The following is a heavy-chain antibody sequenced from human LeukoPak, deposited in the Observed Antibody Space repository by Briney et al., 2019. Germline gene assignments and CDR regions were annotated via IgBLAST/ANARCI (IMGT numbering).Heavy chain of an antibody. CDR3: HPLAYVTN. Sequence: GGSLRLSCALSGFTFGSRWMHWVRQAPGKGLVWVALIKNDGSTTNYADSVKGRFTASRDDAKNTVCLQMSSLRAEDTAVYYCHPLAYVTNWGQGTLVTVSS. D-gene: IGHD2-8*01. CDR2: IKNDGSTT. V-gene: IGHV3-74*01. J-gene: IGHJ4*02. CDR1: GFTFGSRW.